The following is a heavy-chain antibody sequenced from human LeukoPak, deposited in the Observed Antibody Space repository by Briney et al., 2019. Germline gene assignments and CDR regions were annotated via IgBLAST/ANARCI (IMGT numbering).Heavy chain of an antibody. J-gene: IGHJ4*02. CDR1: GYTFTTYD. V-gene: IGHV1-18*01. D-gene: IGHD1/OR15-1a*01. Sequence: ASVKVSCKTSGYTFTTYDINWVRQAPGQGLEWMGRISAYNGYTNYGQKLQGRVTMTTDTSTSTAYMELRSLRPDDTAVYYCARVGTGTRSFDYWGQGTLVTVSS. CDR3: ARVGTGTRSFDY. CDR2: ISAYNGYT.